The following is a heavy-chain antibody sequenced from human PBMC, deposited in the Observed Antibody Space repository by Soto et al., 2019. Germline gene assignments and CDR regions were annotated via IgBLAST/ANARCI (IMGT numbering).Heavy chain of an antibody. Sequence: PSDTLSLTCTVSGGSISSYYWSWIRQAPGKGLEWIGYIYYSGSTNYNPSLKSRVTISVDTSKNQFSLKLSSVTAADTAVYYCARAGCSGARSSSDALDIWGKGTMVTVSS. D-gene: IGHD2-15*01. J-gene: IGHJ3*02. CDR3: ARAGCSGARSSSDALDI. CDR2: IYYSGST. V-gene: IGHV4-59*01. CDR1: GGSISSYY.